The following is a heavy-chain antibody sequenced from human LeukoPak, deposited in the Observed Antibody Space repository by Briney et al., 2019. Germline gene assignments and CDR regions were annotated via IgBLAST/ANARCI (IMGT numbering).Heavy chain of an antibody. D-gene: IGHD6-6*01. J-gene: IGHJ4*02. Sequence: GRSLRLSCAPSGFTFTIYAISCVRQAPGKGLEWVSAISGSGGSTYYADSVKGRFTISRDNSKNTLYLQMNSLRAQATAVYYCAKGIEYSSSIPFDYWGQGTLVTVSS. CDR2: ISGSGGST. CDR1: GFTFTIYA. V-gene: IGHV3-23*01. CDR3: AKGIEYSSSIPFDY.